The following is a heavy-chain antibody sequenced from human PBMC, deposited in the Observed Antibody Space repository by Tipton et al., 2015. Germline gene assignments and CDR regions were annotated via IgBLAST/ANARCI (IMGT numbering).Heavy chain of an antibody. V-gene: IGHV3-23*01. J-gene: IGHJ5*02. D-gene: IGHD3-10*01. CDR3: ARGLGSPDH. Sequence: GSLRLSCAASGFTFSTYGMSWVRQAPGKGLECVSGISNGGDSTYYADSVRGRFTMSRDNSKNTLHLQMNSLRDEDTAVYYCARGLGSPDHWGQGTLVTVSS. CDR2: ISNGGDST. CDR1: GFTFSTYG.